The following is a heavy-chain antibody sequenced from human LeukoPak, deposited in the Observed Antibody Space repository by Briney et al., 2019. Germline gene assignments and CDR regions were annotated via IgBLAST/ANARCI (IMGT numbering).Heavy chain of an antibody. CDR3: ATMGATSMGEIDY. Sequence: ASVKVSCQASGGTFSSYAISWVRQAPGQGLEWMGRIIPIFGTANYAQKFQGRVTITTDESTSTAYMELSSLRSEDTAVYYCATMGATSMGEIDYWGQGTLVTVSS. CDR1: GGTFSSYA. D-gene: IGHD1-26*01. V-gene: IGHV1-69*05. CDR2: IIPIFGTA. J-gene: IGHJ4*02.